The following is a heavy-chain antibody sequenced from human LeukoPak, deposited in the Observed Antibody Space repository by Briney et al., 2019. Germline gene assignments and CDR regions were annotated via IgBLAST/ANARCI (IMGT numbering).Heavy chain of an antibody. D-gene: IGHD3-22*01. CDR3: AKRGVVIRVILVGFHKEAYYFDS. V-gene: IGHV3-23*01. CDR2: ISDSGGSR. CDR1: GITLSNYG. Sequence: GGSLRLYCAVSGITLSNYGMSWVRQAPGKGLEWVAGISDSGGSRNYADSVKGRFTISRDNPKNTLYLQMNSLRAEDTAVYFCAKRGVVIRVILVGFHKEAYYFDSWGQGALVTVSS. J-gene: IGHJ4*02.